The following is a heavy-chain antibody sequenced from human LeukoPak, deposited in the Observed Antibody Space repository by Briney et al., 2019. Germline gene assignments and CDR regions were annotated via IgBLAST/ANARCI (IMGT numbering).Heavy chain of an antibody. CDR2: IIPIFGTA. CDR1: GGTFSSYA. Sequence: ASVKVSCKASGGTFSSYAISWVRQAPGQGLEWMGRIIPIFGTANYAQKFQGRVTITTDESTSTAYMELSSLRSEDTAVYYCARDAHSSGLDYWGQGTLATVSS. J-gene: IGHJ4*02. D-gene: IGHD6-19*01. CDR3: ARDAHSSGLDY. V-gene: IGHV1-69*05.